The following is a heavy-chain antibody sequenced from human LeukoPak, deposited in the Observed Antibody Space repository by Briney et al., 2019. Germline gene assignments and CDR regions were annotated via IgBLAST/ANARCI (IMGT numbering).Heavy chain of an antibody. V-gene: IGHV3-21*01. J-gene: IGHJ4*02. D-gene: IGHD3-9*01. Sequence: PGGSLRLSCAASGFTFSSYSMNWVRQAPGGGLEWVPSISSSSSYIYYADSVKGRFTISRDNSEKTLYLQINRLRAEGTPVFYCARGGYYDILTRVFDSWGQGTLVTVSS. CDR1: GFTFSSYS. CDR2: ISSSSSYI. CDR3: ARGGYYDILTRVFDS.